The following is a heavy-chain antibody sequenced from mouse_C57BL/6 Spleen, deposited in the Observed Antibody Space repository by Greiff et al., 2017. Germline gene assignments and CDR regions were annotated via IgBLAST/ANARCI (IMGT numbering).Heavy chain of an antibody. CDR1: GYTFTSYW. CDR3: ARREELGWFAY. V-gene: IGHV1-50*01. Sequence: QVQLQQPGAELVKPGASVKLSCKASGYTFTSYWMQWVKQRPGQGLEWIGEIDPSDSYTNYNQKFKGKATLTVDTSSSTAYMQLSSLTSEDSAVYYCARREELGWFAYWGQGTLVTVSA. CDR2: IDPSDSYT. D-gene: IGHD4-1*01. J-gene: IGHJ3*01.